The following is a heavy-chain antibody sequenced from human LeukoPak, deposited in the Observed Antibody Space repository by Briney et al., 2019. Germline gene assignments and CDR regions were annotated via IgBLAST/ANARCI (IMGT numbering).Heavy chain of an antibody. CDR3: ARGSGSYLYYYYGMDV. CDR2: IYYSGST. CDR1: GGSISSYY. D-gene: IGHD1-26*01. J-gene: IGHJ6*02. V-gene: IGHV4-59*01. Sequence: PSETLSLTCTVSGGSISSYYWSWIRQPPGKGPEWIGYIYYSGSTNYNPSLKSRVTISVDTSKNQFSLKLSSVTAADTAVYYCARGSGSYLYYYYGMDVWGQGTTVTVSS.